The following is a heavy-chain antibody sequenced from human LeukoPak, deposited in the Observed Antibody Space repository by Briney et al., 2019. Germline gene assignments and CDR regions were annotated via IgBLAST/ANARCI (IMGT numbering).Heavy chain of an antibody. CDR3: ARDRLLGYCSSTSCYVAFDY. CDR1: GFTFSSYA. D-gene: IGHD2-2*01. CDR2: ISSSGGNT. J-gene: IGHJ4*02. Sequence: PGGSLRLSCAVSGFTFSSYAMSWVRQAPGKGLEWVSAISSSGGNTYYADSVKGRFTISRDNSKNTLYLQMNSLRAEDTALYYCARDRLLGYCSSTSCYVAFDYWGQGTLVTVSS. V-gene: IGHV3-23*01.